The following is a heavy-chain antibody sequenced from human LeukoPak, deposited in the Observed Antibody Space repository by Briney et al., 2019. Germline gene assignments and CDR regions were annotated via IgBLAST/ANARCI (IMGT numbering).Heavy chain of an antibody. Sequence: GASVKVSCKASGYTFTGYYMHWVRQAPGQGLEWMGWINPNSGGTNYAQKFQGWVTMTRDTSISTAYMELSRLRSDDTAVYYCARGSLRSSSNPLYWFDPWGQGTLVTVSS. V-gene: IGHV1-2*04. CDR1: GYTFTGYY. J-gene: IGHJ5*02. CDR2: INPNSGGT. D-gene: IGHD6-13*01. CDR3: ARGSLRSSSNPLYWFDP.